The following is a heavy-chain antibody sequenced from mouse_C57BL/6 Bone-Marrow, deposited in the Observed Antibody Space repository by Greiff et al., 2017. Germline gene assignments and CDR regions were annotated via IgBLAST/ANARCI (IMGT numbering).Heavy chain of an antibody. V-gene: IGHV1-74*01. CDR2: IHPSDSDT. CDR1: GYTFTSYW. CDR3: AIHPHYYGSYYFDY. J-gene: IGHJ2*01. D-gene: IGHD1-1*01. Sequence: QVQLQQPGAELVKPGASVKVSCKASGYTFTSYWMHWVKQRPGQGLEWIGRIHPSDSDTNYNQKFKGKATLTVDKSSSTAYMQLSSLTSEDSAVYYCAIHPHYYGSYYFDYWGQGTTRTVSA.